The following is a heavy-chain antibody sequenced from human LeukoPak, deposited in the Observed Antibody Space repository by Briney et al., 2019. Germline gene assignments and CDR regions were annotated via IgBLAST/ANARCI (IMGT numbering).Heavy chain of an antibody. Sequence: GGSLRLSCAASGFTFDDYGMSWVRQAPGKGLEWVSSISSSSSYIYYADSVKGRFTISRDNAKNSLYLQMNSLRAEDTAVYYCARVGVVGATTLANDYWGQGTLVTVSS. D-gene: IGHD1-26*01. CDR2: ISSSSSYI. CDR3: ARVGVVGATTLANDY. J-gene: IGHJ4*02. CDR1: GFTFDDYG. V-gene: IGHV3-21*01.